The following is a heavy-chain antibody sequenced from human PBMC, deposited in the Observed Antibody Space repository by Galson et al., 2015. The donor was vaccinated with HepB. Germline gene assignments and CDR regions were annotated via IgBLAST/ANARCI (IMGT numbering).Heavy chain of an antibody. CDR1: GFAFTRYA. Sequence: SLRLSCAASGFAFTRYALTWVRQAPGKGLEWVSSITSSRGNTYYTDSVKGRFTISRDNSKNTLCLQLNSLRAEDTAVYYCAKDGVMVATNPYHFHYWGQGTLVTVSS. CDR2: ITSSRGNT. J-gene: IGHJ4*02. V-gene: IGHV3-23*01. CDR3: AKDGVMVATNPYHFHY. D-gene: IGHD2-15*01.